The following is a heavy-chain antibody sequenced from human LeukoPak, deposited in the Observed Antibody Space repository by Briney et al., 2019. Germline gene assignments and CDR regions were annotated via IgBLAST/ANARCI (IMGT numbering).Heavy chain of an antibody. D-gene: IGHD3-22*01. CDR1: GGSISSGRYY. CDR2: IYTSGST. Sequence: SETLSLTCTVSGGSISSGRYYWSWIRQPAGKGLEWIGRIYTSGSTNYNPSLKSRVTISVDTSKNQFSLKLSSVTAADTAVYYCARDLYDSSGYYGAFDIWGQGTMVTVSS. V-gene: IGHV4-61*02. J-gene: IGHJ3*02. CDR3: ARDLYDSSGYYGAFDI.